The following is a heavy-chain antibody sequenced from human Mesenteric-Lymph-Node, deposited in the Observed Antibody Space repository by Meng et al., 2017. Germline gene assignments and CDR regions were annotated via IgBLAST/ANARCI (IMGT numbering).Heavy chain of an antibody. CDR1: GGSISSGGYD. CDR2: IYNSGST. V-gene: IGHV4-30-4*08. J-gene: IGHJ4*02. D-gene: IGHD2-2*01. CDR3: ARGELLWDY. Sequence: AQLQEPGPALAQPSQTLSLTCTVSGGSISSGGYDWSWLRQHPGKVLEWIGYIYNSGSTYYNPSLKSRVTISVDTSKNQFTLEPSSVTAADTAVYFCARGELLWDYWGQGTLVTVSS.